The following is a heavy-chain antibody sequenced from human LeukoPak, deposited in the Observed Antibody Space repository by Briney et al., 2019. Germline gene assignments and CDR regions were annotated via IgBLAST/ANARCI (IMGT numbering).Heavy chain of an antibody. J-gene: IGHJ5*02. CDR3: ARDQRYYYDSSGYYRTDWFDP. CDR1: GGSFSGYY. V-gene: IGHV4-34*01. CDR2: INHSGST. Sequence: SETLSLTCAVYGGSFSGYYWSWIRQPPGKGLEWIGEINHSGSTDYNPSLKSRVTISVDTSKNQFSLKLSSVTAADTAVYYCARDQRYYYDSSGYYRTDWFDPWGQGTLVTVSS. D-gene: IGHD3-22*01.